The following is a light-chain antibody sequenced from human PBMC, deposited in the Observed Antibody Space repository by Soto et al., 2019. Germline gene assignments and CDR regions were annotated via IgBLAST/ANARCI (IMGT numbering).Light chain of an antibody. V-gene: IGLV1-44*01. CDR2: SNN. Sequence: QSVLTQPPSASGTPGQRVTISCSGSSSNIGSNTVNWYQQLPGTAPKLLIYSNNQRPSGVPDRFSGSKSGTSASLAINGLQSEDEADYYGAAWDDSLTGVVFGGGTQLTVL. CDR3: AAWDDSLTGVV. J-gene: IGLJ2*01. CDR1: SSNIGSNT.